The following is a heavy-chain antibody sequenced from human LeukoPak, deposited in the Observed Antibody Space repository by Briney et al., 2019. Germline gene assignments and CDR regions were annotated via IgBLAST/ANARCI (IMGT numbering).Heavy chain of an antibody. Sequence: PGGSLRLSCAASGFSFSSYAMTWVRQAPGRGLEWVSVIYSGGSIYYADSVKGRFTVSRDISENTLYLQMNSLRAEDTAVYYCARANGELWDDIYYYYMDVWGKGTTVTVSS. V-gene: IGHV3-23*03. CDR3: ARANGELWDDIYYYYMDV. J-gene: IGHJ6*03. CDR2: IYSGGSI. D-gene: IGHD1-26*01. CDR1: GFSFSSYA.